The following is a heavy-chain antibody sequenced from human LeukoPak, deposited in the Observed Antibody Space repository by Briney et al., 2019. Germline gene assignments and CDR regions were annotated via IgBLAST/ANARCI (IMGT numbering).Heavy chain of an antibody. J-gene: IGHJ6*02. CDR2: ISYDGSNK. D-gene: IGHD2-2*02. Sequence: GRSLRLSCAASGFTFSSYGMHWVRQAPGKGLEWVAVISYDGSNKYYADSVKGRFTISRDNSKNTLYLQMNSLRAEDTAGYYCATSLAAILYYYYGMDVWGQGTTVTVSS. CDR3: ATSLAAILYYYYGMDV. CDR1: GFTFSSYG. V-gene: IGHV3-30*03.